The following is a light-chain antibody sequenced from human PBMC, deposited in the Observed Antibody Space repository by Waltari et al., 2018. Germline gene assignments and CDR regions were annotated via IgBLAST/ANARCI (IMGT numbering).Light chain of an antibody. CDR1: SSDIGGYDY. CDR2: EVT. CDR3: SSYAGSNNFVV. V-gene: IGLV2-8*01. Sequence: QSALTQPPSASGSPGQSVTISCTGTSSDIGGYDYVSWYQQHPGKAPKLMIYEVTKRPSGVPGRFSGSKSGDTAPLTVSGLQAEDEADYYCSSYAGSNNFVVFGGGTKVTVL. J-gene: IGLJ2*01.